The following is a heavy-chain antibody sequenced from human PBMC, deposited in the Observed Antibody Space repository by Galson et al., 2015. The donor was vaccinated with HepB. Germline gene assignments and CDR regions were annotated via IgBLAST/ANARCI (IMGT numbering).Heavy chain of an antibody. CDR1: GFTFSTSS. J-gene: IGHJ4*02. CDR3: ARNSLATHYYFDY. V-gene: IGHV3-48*04. CDR2: ITSSSSII. Sequence: SLRLSCAASGFTFSTSSVSWVRQAPGKGPEWVSYITSSSSIIYYADSVKGRYTISRDNAKNSLFLQMNSLRADDTAIYYCARNSLATHYYFDYWGQGTLVTVSS.